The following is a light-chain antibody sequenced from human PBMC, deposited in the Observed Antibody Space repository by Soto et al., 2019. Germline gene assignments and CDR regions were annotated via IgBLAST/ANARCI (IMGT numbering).Light chain of an antibody. CDR1: SSNIGSNY. V-gene: IGLV1-47*01. CDR3: AAWDDSLSALYV. Sequence: QSVLTQPPSACGTPGQRVTISCSGSSSNIGSNYVYWYQQLPGTAPKLLIYRNNQRPSGVPDRFSGSKSGTSASLAISGLRSEDEADYYCAAWDDSLSALYVFGTGTKVTVL. CDR2: RNN. J-gene: IGLJ1*01.